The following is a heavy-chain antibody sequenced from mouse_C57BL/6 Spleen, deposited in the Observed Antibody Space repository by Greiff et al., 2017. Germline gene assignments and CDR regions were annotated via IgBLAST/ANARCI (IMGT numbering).Heavy chain of an antibody. D-gene: IGHD1-1*01. CDR3: ARSPKEEGSSTYAMDY. CDR2: IRNKANGYTT. V-gene: IGHV7-3*01. Sequence: EVQVVESGGGLVQPGGSLSLSCASSGFTFTDYYMSWVRQPPGKALEWLGFIRNKANGYTTEYSASVKGRFTISRHHSQRIHYLHMNARRDEDSATYYCARSPKEEGSSTYAMDYWGQGTSVTVSS. J-gene: IGHJ4*01. CDR1: GFTFTDYY.